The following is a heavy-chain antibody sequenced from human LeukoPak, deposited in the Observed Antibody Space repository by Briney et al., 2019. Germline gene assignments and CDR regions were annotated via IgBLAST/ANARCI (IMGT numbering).Heavy chain of an antibody. CDR3: ASPTAGSGKHFDY. V-gene: IGHV1-69*13. CDR2: IIPIFGTA. CDR1: GGTFISYA. Sequence: ASEKVSCKASGGTFISYAISWVRQAPGQGLEWMGGIIPIFGTANYAQKFQGRVTITADESTSTAYMELSSLRSEDTAVYYCASPTAGSGKHFDYWGQGTLVTVSS. D-gene: IGHD3-10*01. J-gene: IGHJ4*02.